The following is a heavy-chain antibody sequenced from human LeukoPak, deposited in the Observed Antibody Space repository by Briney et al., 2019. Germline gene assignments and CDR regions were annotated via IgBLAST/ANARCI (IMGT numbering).Heavy chain of an antibody. D-gene: IGHD1-26*01. CDR2: IRGSGGST. CDR1: GFTFSSYA. Sequence: QPGGSLRLSCAASGFTFSSYAMSWAAKPPGKGREGVQAIRGSGGSTDYADSVKGRFTISRDNSKNTLYLQMNSLRAEDTAVYYCAKDSGSYPVGDDDAFDIWGQGTMVTVSS. V-gene: IGHV3-23*01. J-gene: IGHJ3*02. CDR3: AKDSGSYPVGDDDAFDI.